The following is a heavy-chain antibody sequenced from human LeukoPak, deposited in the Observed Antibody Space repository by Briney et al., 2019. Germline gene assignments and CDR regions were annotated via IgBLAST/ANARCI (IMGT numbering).Heavy chain of an antibody. CDR3: ARSGGEQQLVPGRYYYYYMDV. J-gene: IGHJ6*03. V-gene: IGHV3-30*03. CDR2: ISYDGSNK. Sequence: GGSLRLSCAASGFTFSSYGMHWVRQAPGKGLEWVAVISYDGSNKYYADSVKGRFTISRDNSKNTLYLQMNSLRAEDTAVYYCARSGGEQQLVPGRYYYYYMDVWGKGTTVTVSS. D-gene: IGHD6-13*01. CDR1: GFTFSSYG.